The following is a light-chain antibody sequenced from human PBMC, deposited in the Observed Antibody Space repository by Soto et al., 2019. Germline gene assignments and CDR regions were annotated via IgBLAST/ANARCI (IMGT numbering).Light chain of an antibody. Sequence: DIQMTQSPSSLSASVGDRVTISCRASQGIRNYVAWYQQRPGKDPKLLIYAASTLQSGVPSRFSGSGSGTDFTLTISSLQPEDVATYYCQKYNSVPSFGGGTKVEIK. CDR3: QKYNSVPS. V-gene: IGKV1-27*01. CDR1: QGIRNY. J-gene: IGKJ4*01. CDR2: AAS.